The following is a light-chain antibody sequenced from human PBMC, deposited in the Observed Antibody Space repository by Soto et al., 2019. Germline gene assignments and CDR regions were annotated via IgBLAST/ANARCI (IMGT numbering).Light chain of an antibody. CDR3: HQYTSSPT. CDR1: QSATSNY. Sequence: EIVLTQSPGTLSLSPGERATLSCRASQSATSNYLAWYQQKPGQAPRLLVYGASSRATGIPDRFSGSGSGTDFTLTISRLEPEDFAAYYCHQYTSSPTFGGGT. V-gene: IGKV3-20*01. J-gene: IGKJ4*01. CDR2: GAS.